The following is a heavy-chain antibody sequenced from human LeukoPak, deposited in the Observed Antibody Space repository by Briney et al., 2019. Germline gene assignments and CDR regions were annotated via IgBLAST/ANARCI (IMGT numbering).Heavy chain of an antibody. D-gene: IGHD2-2*01. CDR2: INSDGSST. Sequence: GGSLRLSCAASGFTFSSYWMHWVRQAPGKGLVWVSRINSDGSSTTYADSVKGRFTISGDNAKNTLYLQMNSLRAEDTAVYYCAREFYCTSASCHDYWGQGTLVTVSS. CDR1: GFTFSSYW. J-gene: IGHJ4*02. CDR3: AREFYCTSASCHDY. V-gene: IGHV3-74*01.